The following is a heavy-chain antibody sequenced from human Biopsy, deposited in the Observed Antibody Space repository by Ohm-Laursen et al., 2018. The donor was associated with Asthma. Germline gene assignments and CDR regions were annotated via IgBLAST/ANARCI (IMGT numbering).Heavy chain of an antibody. J-gene: IGHJ4*02. D-gene: IGHD6-19*01. CDR2: IYSGGTS. Sequence: LRLSCSASGFTVSRDHMFWVRQAPGKGLEWVSVIYSGGTSHTADSVRGRFTISRDFSKNTLHLRMHSLRVEDTAVYYCARGDSSGWSHYYFDYWGQGTLVTVSS. CDR1: GFTVSRDH. CDR3: ARGDSSGWSHYYFDY. V-gene: IGHV3-53*01.